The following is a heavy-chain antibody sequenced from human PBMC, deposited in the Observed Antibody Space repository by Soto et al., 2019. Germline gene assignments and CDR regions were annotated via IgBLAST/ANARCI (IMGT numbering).Heavy chain of an antibody. D-gene: IGHD1-26*01. Sequence: QVQLQESGPGLVKPSETLSLNCTVSRGSVASGSYYWTWIRQSPGKELEWIGYIYYSGSTSYNPSLRRRVTKSVDTAKNQLALKLTSVTAADTAVYYCARVSGVVLFDYWGQGNMVTVSS. CDR1: RGSVASGSYY. J-gene: IGHJ4*02. V-gene: IGHV4-61*01. CDR3: ARVSGVVLFDY. CDR2: IYYSGST.